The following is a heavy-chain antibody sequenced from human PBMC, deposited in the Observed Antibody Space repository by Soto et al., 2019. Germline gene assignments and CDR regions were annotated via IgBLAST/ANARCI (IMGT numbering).Heavy chain of an antibody. CDR1: GFNYNNSW. J-gene: IGHJ4*02. Sequence: GGSMKLSSAVSGFNYNNSWMVGVRQAPGKGLVWVSRINNDGSSTISADSVKGRFTISRDIAKNTLYLQMNSLTAEDTAVYYCARGGDYGTFDYWGLGTLVTVSS. CDR3: ARGGDYGTFDY. CDR2: INNDGSST. D-gene: IGHD4-17*01. V-gene: IGHV3-74*01.